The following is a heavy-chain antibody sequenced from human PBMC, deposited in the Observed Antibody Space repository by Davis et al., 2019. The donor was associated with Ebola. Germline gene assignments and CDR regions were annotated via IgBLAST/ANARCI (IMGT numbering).Heavy chain of an antibody. CDR1: GGSISSYY. Sequence: MPSETLSLTCTVSGGSISSYYWSWIRQPPGKGLEWIGYIYYSGSTNYNPSLKSRVTISVDTSKNQFSLKLSSVTAADTAVYYCARDWSGYCIGGSCYNWFDPWGQGTLVTVSS. CDR3: ARDWSGYCIGGSCYNWFDP. V-gene: IGHV4-59*01. J-gene: IGHJ5*02. D-gene: IGHD2-15*01. CDR2: IYYSGST.